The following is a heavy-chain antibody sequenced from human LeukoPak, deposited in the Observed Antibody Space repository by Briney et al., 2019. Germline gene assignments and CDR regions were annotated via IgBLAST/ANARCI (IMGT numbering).Heavy chain of an antibody. CDR1: GGTFSSYA. V-gene: IGHV1-69*01. CDR2: IIPIFGTA. CDR3: ARDRYCSSTSCYYHDAFDI. Sequence: ASVKVSCKASGGTFSSYAISWVRQAPGQGLEWMGGIIPIFGTANYAQKFQGRVTITADESTSTAYMELSSLRSEDTAVDYCARDRYCSSTSCYYHDAFDIWGQGTMVTVSS. D-gene: IGHD2-2*01. J-gene: IGHJ3*02.